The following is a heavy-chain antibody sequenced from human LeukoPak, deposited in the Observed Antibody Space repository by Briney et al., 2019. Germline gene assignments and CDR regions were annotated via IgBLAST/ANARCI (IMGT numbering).Heavy chain of an antibody. CDR1: GYTFTSYG. V-gene: IGHV1-18*01. J-gene: IGHJ4*02. CDR2: ISAYNGNT. D-gene: IGHD3-3*01. Sequence: HRASVKVSCKATGYTFTSYGISWVRQAPGQGLEWMGWISAYNGNTNYAQKLQGRVTMTTDTSTSTAYMELRSLRSDDTAVYYCAREGRFMGFLEYWGQGTLVTVSS. CDR3: AREGRFMGFLEY.